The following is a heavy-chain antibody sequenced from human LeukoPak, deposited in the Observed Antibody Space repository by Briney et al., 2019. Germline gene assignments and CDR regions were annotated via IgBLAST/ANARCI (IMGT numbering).Heavy chain of an antibody. CDR3: ARLYSSGWYFDY. D-gene: IGHD6-19*01. V-gene: IGHV3-30*03. CDR2: ISSDGSNK. J-gene: IGHJ4*02. CDR1: GFTFTSYW. Sequence: PGGSLRLSCAASGFTFTSYWMTWVRQAPGKGLEWVSLISSDGSNKYYADSVKGRFTISRDNSKSTLYLQMNSLRAEDTAVYYCARLYSSGWYFDYWGQGTLVTVSS.